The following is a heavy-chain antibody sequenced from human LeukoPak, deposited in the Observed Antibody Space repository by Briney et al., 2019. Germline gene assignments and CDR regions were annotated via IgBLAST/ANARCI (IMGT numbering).Heavy chain of an antibody. V-gene: IGHV3-23*01. D-gene: IGHD5-18*01. CDR3: AKKTYSYGPFDY. Sequence: GGSLRLSCAAPGFTFSSYAMSWVRQAPGKGLEWVSGISNSGGSTNYADSVKGRSTISRDNSKNTLYLQMNSLRAEDTAVYYCAKKTYSYGPFDYWGQGTLVTVSS. J-gene: IGHJ4*02. CDR2: ISNSGGST. CDR1: GFTFSSYA.